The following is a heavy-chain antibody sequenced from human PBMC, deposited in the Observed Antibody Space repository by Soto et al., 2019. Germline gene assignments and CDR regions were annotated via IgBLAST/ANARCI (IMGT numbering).Heavy chain of an antibody. V-gene: IGHV3-7*01. CDR1: RFPFSTSW. CDR3: TRYLDF. J-gene: IGHJ4*02. Sequence: PGYSLRISCASSRFPFSTSWMDWVRQTPGKGLEWVANINQDGSEKNYVDSVKGRFTISRDNAKNSLFLQMSSLTAEDSGLYYCTRYLDFWGQGTLVTVSS. CDR2: INQDGSEK.